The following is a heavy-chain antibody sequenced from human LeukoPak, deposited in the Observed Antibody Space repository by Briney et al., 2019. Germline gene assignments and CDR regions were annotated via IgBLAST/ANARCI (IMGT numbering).Heavy chain of an antibody. D-gene: IGHD3-3*01. Sequence: PGGSLRPSCAASGFTFSSYSMNWVRQAPGKGLEWVSSISSSSSYIYYADSVKGRFTISRDNAKKSLYLQMNSLRAEDTAVYYCARADFWSGYQFDYWGQGTLVTVSS. V-gene: IGHV3-21*01. CDR3: ARADFWSGYQFDY. J-gene: IGHJ4*02. CDR1: GFTFSSYS. CDR2: ISSSSSYI.